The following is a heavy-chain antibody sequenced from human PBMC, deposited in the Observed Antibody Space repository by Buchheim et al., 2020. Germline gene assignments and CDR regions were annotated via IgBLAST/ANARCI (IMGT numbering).Heavy chain of an antibody. Sequence: QVQLVESGGGVVQPGRSLRLSCAASGFTFSSYGMHWVRQAPGKGLEWVAFIRYDGSNKYYADSVKGRFTISRDSSKNTLYLQMNSLRAEDTAVYYCAKEEDGYSELYGMDVWGQGTT. J-gene: IGHJ6*02. CDR2: IRYDGSNK. V-gene: IGHV3-30*02. D-gene: IGHD6-13*01. CDR1: GFTFSSYG. CDR3: AKEEDGYSELYGMDV.